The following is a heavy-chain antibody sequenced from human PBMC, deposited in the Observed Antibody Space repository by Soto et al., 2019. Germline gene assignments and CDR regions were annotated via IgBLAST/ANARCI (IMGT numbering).Heavy chain of an antibody. CDR1: GGSFSGYY. V-gene: IGHV4-34*01. CDR3: ASRGVWLRSKNFDY. CDR2: INHSGST. D-gene: IGHD5-12*01. Sequence: SETLSLXCAVYGGSFSGYYWSWIRQPPGKGLEWIGEINHSGSTNYNPSLKSRVTISVDTSKNQFSLKLSSVTAADTAVYYCASRGVWLRSKNFDYWGQGTLVTVSS. J-gene: IGHJ4*02.